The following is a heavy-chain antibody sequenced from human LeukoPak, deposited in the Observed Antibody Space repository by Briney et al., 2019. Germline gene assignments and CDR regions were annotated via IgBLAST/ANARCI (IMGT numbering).Heavy chain of an antibody. CDR3: ARLGYCSSTSCYREGGAFDI. CDR1: GGSISSGGYY. D-gene: IGHD2-2*01. Sequence: PSETLSLTCTVSGGSISSGGYYWSWIRQPPGKGLEWIGYIYHSGSTYYNPSLKSRVTISVDRSKNQFSLKLSSVTAADTAVYYCARLGYCSSTSCYREGGAFDIWGQGTMVTVSS. J-gene: IGHJ3*02. CDR2: IYHSGST. V-gene: IGHV4-30-2*01.